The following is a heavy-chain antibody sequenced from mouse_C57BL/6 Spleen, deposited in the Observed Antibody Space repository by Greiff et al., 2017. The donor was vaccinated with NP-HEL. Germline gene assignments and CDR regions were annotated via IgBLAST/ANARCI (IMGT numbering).Heavy chain of an antibody. J-gene: IGHJ3*01. CDR3: ARHYGSSSFAY. CDR2: IYPGDGDT. Sequence: QVQLKESGPELVKPGASVKISCKASGYAFSSSWMNWVKQRPGKGLEWIGRIYPGDGDTNYNGKFKGKATLTADKSSSTAYMQLSSLTSEDSAVYFCARHYGSSSFAYWGQGTLFTVSA. V-gene: IGHV1-82*01. D-gene: IGHD1-1*01. CDR1: GYAFSSSW.